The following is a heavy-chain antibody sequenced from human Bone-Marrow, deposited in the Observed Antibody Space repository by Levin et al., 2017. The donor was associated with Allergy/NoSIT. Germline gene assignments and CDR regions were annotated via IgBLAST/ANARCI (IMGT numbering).Heavy chain of an antibody. CDR1: GGTFSSYT. Sequence: SVKVSCKASGGTFSSYTISWVRQAPGQGLEWMGRIIPILGIANYAQKFQGRVTITADKSTSTAYMELSSLRSEDTAVYYCAREGETGETTTLAYYWGQGTLVTVSS. CDR3: AREGETGETTTLAYY. CDR2: IIPILGIA. J-gene: IGHJ4*02. D-gene: IGHD7-27*01. V-gene: IGHV1-69*04.